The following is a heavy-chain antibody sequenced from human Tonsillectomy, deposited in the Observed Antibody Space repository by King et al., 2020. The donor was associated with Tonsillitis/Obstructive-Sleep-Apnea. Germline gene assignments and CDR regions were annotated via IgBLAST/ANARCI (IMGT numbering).Heavy chain of an antibody. CDR3: AREYLAGGVFDY. J-gene: IGHJ4*02. CDR1: GFNFSSYS. Sequence: VQLVESGGGLAHPGGSLRVSCAASGFNFSSYSMNWVRQAPGKGLEWISYISFTSRTIYYTDSVKGRFTISRDNAKNSLFLQMNSLRAEDTAVYYCAREYLAGGVFDYWGQGTLVTVSS. V-gene: IGHV3-48*01. D-gene: IGHD2-8*02. CDR2: ISFTSRTI.